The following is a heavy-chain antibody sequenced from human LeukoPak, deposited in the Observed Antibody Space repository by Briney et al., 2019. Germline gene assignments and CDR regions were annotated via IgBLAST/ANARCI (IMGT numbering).Heavy chain of an antibody. CDR2: INPSGGST. CDR3: ARLMVRGVSPCGMDV. J-gene: IGHJ6*02. D-gene: IGHD3-10*01. Sequence: GASVKVSCKASGYTLTSYYMHWVRQAPGQELEWMGIINPSGGSTSYAQKFQGRVTMTRDTSTSTVYMELSSLRSEDTAVYYCARLMVRGVSPCGMDVWGQGTTVTVSS. CDR1: GYTLTSYY. V-gene: IGHV1-46*01.